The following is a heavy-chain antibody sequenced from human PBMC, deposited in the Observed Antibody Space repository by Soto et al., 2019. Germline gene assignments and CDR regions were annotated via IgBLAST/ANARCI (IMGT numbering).Heavy chain of an antibody. Sequence: EVQLAESGGGLAQPGGSLRLSCVASGFTLSGYAMDRVRQAPGKGLEYVSGISSNGVGTYYANSVQGRFTISRDNSKNTGYLQMGSLRPEDMAVYYCARRARPDFYYMDVWGKGTTVTVSS. CDR3: ARRARPDFYYMDV. V-gene: IGHV3-64*01. CDR1: GFTLSGYA. CDR2: ISSNGVGT. J-gene: IGHJ6*03. D-gene: IGHD6-6*01.